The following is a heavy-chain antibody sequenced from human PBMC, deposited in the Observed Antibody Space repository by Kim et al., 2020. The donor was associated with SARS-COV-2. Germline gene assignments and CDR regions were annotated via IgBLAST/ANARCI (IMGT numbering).Heavy chain of an antibody. V-gene: IGHV3-74*01. CDR3: ARRYYDSSGYYRFDY. J-gene: IGHJ4*02. Sequence: ADSVKGRLTIARDNAKNTLYLEMNSLRAEDTAVYYCARRYYDSSGYYRFDYWGQGTLVTVTS. D-gene: IGHD3-22*01.